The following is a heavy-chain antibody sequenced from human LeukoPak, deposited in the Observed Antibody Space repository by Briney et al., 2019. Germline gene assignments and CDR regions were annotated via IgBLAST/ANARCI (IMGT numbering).Heavy chain of an antibody. D-gene: IGHD3-9*01. V-gene: IGHV4-59*01. CDR2: IYYSGST. J-gene: IGHJ4*02. Sequence: SETLSLTCTVSGGSISSYYWSWIRQPPGKGLEWIGYIYYSGSTNYNPSLKSRVTISVDTSKNQFSLKLSSVTAADTAVYYCARLAASLTGYTRTYFDYWGQGTLVTVSS. CDR1: GGSISSYY. CDR3: ARLAASLTGYTRTYFDY.